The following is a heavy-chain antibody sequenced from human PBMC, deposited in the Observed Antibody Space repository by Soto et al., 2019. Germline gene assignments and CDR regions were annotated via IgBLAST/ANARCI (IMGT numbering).Heavy chain of an antibody. V-gene: IGHV3-23*01. CDR1: GFTFSNYG. CDR3: ARDLEGNWSGDV. J-gene: IGHJ6*02. CDR2: INESGSST. Sequence: EVQLLESGGGLVQPGGSLRLSCAASGFTFSNYGMTWVRQTPEKGLEWVSTINESGSSTWYADSVKGRFTIPRDNSTNSLYLQMNRLGGEDTALYYCARDLEGNWSGDVWGQGTTVTGSS. D-gene: IGHD1-1*01.